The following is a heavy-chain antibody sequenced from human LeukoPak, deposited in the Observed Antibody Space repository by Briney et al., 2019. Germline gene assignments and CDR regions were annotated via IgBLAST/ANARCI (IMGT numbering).Heavy chain of an antibody. Sequence: GGSLRLSCAVSGFTFSSYAMSWVRQAPGKGLEWASAIGGRDGSTYYADSVKGRFTISRDNSKNTLYVQMNSLRAEDTAVYYCAKGHYYGSGSLDYWGQGTLVTVSS. D-gene: IGHD3-10*01. V-gene: IGHV3-23*01. CDR3: AKGHYYGSGSLDY. CDR1: GFTFSSYA. CDR2: IGGRDGST. J-gene: IGHJ4*02.